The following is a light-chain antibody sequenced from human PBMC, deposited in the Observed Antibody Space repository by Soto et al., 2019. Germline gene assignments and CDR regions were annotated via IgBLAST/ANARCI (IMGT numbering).Light chain of an antibody. CDR1: QSVSSH. J-gene: IGKJ4*01. V-gene: IGKV3-15*01. Sequence: EVVMTQSPATLSVSPGDKATLSCRASQSVSSHLAWYQQKPGQAPRLLIYGESTRASGVPARFSGSGSGTEFTHAISSLQSEDFAVYYCQQYDDWRLLTFGGGTKVEI. CDR3: QQYDDWRLLT. CDR2: GES.